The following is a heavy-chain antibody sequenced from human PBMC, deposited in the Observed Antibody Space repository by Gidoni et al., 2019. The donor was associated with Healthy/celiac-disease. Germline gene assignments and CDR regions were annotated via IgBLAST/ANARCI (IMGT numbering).Heavy chain of an antibody. CDR3: ARRKRVDTVAGLTLFDY. D-gene: IGHD6-19*01. Sequence: EVQLVQSGAEVKKPGESLRISCKGYGYSFTSYWISWVRQMPGKGLEWMGRIDPSDSYTNYSPSFQGHVTISADKSISTAYLQWSSLKASDTAMYYCARRKRVDTVAGLTLFDYWGQGTLVTVSS. CDR2: IDPSDSYT. V-gene: IGHV5-10-1*03. CDR1: GYSFTSYW. J-gene: IGHJ4*02.